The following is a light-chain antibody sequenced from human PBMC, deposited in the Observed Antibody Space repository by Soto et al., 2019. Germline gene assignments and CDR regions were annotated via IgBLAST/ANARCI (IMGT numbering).Light chain of an antibody. J-gene: IGKJ1*01. V-gene: IGKV1-5*01. Sequence: DIQMTQSPSTLSASVGDSVTVTCRASQSIGTWLAWYQQKPGTAHKLLIDGASSLETGVSSRFSGSGSGTKFTLTITSLHPDDFATYYCQQYATYSPEWTFGQGTKVDIK. CDR1: QSIGTW. CDR3: QQYATYSPEWT. CDR2: GAS.